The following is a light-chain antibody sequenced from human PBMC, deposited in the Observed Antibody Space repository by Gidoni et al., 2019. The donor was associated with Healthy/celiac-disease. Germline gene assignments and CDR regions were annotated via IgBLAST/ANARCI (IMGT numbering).Light chain of an antibody. CDR3: QQYDNLPVT. CDR1: QDISNH. V-gene: IGKV1-33*01. CDR2: DAS. J-gene: IGKJ5*01. Sequence: DIQMTQSPSSLSASVGDRVTINCQASQDISNHLNWYQQKPGKAPKLLIYDASNLETGVPSRVSGSGSGKDFTFTISSLQPEDIATYYCQQYDNLPVTFGQGTRLEIK.